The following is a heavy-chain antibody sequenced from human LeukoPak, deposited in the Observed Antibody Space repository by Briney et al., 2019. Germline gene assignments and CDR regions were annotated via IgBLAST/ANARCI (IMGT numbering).Heavy chain of an antibody. CDR1: GFTFDDYA. J-gene: IGHJ5*02. CDR2: ISWNSGSI. V-gene: IGHV3-9*01. Sequence: GRSLRLSCAASGFTFDDYAMHWVRQAPGKGLEWVSGISWNSGSIGYADSVKGRFTISRDNAKNSLYLQMNSLRAEDTALYCCAQAQWAPRSRGWFDPWGQGTLVTVSS. D-gene: IGHD6-19*01. CDR3: AQAQWAPRSRGWFDP.